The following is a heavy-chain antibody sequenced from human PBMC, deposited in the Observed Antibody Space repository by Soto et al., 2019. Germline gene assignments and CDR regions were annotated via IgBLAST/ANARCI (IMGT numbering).Heavy chain of an antibody. CDR2: INPRFGDT. D-gene: IGHD3-10*01. CDR1: GYTFTAYY. J-gene: IGHJ6*02. Sequence: QVQLVQSGAELKEPGDSVRVSCEASGYTFTAYYIHWVRQAPGQGLEWMGWINPRFGDTSYAQDFQGRVSRTRDTSISTVYVELSRLTSADTAIYYCARNMDYYYGPGSGNGHGFWGQGTTVTVFS. CDR3: ARNMDYYYGPGSGNGHGF. V-gene: IGHV1-2*02.